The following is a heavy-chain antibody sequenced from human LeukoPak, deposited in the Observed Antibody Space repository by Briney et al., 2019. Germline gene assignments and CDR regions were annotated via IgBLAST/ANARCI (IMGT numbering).Heavy chain of an antibody. CDR2: ISSSSSYI. V-gene: IGHV3-21*01. D-gene: IGHD3-10*01. J-gene: IGHJ4*02. CDR1: GFTFSSYS. Sequence: GGSLRLSCAASGFTFSSYSMNWVRQAPGKGLEWVSSISSSSSYIDYADSVKGRFTISRDNAKNSLYLQMNSLRAEDTAVYYCARDCWDYGSGSYCGIDYWGQGTLVTVSS. CDR3: ARDCWDYGSGSYCGIDY.